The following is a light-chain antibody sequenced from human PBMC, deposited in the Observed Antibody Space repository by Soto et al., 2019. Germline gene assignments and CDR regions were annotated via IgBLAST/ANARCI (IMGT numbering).Light chain of an antibody. J-gene: IGKJ1*01. CDR1: QSVRTN. V-gene: IGKV3-15*01. Sequence: ERVMTQSPATLSVSPGERATLSCRASQSVRTNLAWYQQTPGQAHRLLIYGASTRATGIPDRFRGSGSGTEFTLTISSLQSEDFASYYCQQYDDWPRTFGQGTKVEIK. CDR2: GAS. CDR3: QQYDDWPRT.